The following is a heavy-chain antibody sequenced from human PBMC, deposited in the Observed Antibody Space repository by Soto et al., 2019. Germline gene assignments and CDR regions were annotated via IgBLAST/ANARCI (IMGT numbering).Heavy chain of an antibody. D-gene: IGHD6-19*01. J-gene: IGHJ4*02. CDR2: IIPILGIA. Sequence: GASVKVSCKASGGTFSSYTISWVRQAPGQGLEWMGRIIPILGIANYAQKFQGRVTITADKSTSTAYMELSSLRSEDTAVYYCAREAYSSGWHFDYWGQGTLVTVSS. CDR3: AREAYSSGWHFDY. CDR1: GGTFSSYT. V-gene: IGHV1-69*04.